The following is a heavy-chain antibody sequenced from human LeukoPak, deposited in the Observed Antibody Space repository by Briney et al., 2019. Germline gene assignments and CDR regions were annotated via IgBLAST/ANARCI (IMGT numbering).Heavy chain of an antibody. Sequence: HSGGSLRLSCEASGFTFSSYGITWVRQAPGKGLEWVSAISGSGGSTYYADSVKGRFTISRDNSKNTLYLQMNSLRAEDTAVYYCAKETRGSTYLWTRHAFDIWGQGTMVTVSS. D-gene: IGHD1-26*01. CDR1: GFTFSSYG. J-gene: IGHJ3*02. CDR2: ISGSGGST. V-gene: IGHV3-23*01. CDR3: AKETRGSTYLWTRHAFDI.